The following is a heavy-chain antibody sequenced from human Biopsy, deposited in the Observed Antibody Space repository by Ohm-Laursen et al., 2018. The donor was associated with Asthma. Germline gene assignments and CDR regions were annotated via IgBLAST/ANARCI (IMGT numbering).Heavy chain of an antibody. CDR2: VYYSGST. CDR1: GGSINNFY. D-gene: IGHD2-21*02. V-gene: IGHV4-59*01. CDR3: ARGVDRVTGLLDHFDS. J-gene: IGHJ4*02. Sequence: GTLSLTCTVSGGSINNFYWSWIRQPPGKGLESIGHVYYSGSTNYNPSPKSRVTTSIDASKNQFSLKLTSVTAADTAVYYCARGVDRVTGLLDHFDSWGQGTLVTVSS.